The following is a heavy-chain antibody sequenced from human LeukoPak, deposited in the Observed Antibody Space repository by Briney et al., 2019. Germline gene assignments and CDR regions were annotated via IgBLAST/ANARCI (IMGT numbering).Heavy chain of an antibody. J-gene: IGHJ3*02. CDR2: LYTSGST. CDR3: ARYRARGTTVNFHARPNDAFDI. Sequence: SETLSLTCTVSGGSISSSSYDWSWIRQPAGKGLEWIGRLYTSGSTNYNPSLKSRVTISVDTSKNRFSLKLSSVTAADTAVYYCARYRARGTTVNFHARPNDAFDIWGQGTRVTVSS. D-gene: IGHD4-17*01. V-gene: IGHV4-61*02. CDR1: GGSISSSSYD.